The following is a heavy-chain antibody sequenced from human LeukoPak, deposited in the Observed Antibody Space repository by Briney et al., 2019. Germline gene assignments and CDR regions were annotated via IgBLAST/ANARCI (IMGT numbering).Heavy chain of an antibody. CDR1: GFTFNDFA. V-gene: IGHV3-23*01. Sequence: GGSLRLSCAASGFTFNDFAMTWVRQAPGKGLEWVSSITGGGSITYYADSVKGRFTISRDNSENTLYLQMNSLRAEDTAVYYCAREESGGDYWGQGTLVTVSS. CDR2: ITGGGSIT. D-gene: IGHD6-25*01. J-gene: IGHJ4*02. CDR3: AREESGGDY.